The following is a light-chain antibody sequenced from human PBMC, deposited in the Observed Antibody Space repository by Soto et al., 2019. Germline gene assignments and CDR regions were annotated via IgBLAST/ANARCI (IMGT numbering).Light chain of an antibody. CDR2: DVS. J-gene: IGLJ1*01. V-gene: IGLV2-14*03. CDR3: TSYTSSITYV. Sequence: QSVLTQPASVSGSPGQSITISCTGTSSDVGGYNFVSWYQHHPGKAPKLIIYDVSNRPSGVSNRFSGSKSGNTASLTIPGLQAEDEADYYCTSYTSSITYVFGTGTKVTVL. CDR1: SSDVGGYNF.